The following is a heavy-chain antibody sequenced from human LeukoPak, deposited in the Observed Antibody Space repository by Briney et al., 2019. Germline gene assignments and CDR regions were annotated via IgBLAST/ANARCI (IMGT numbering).Heavy chain of an antibody. CDR3: ARDPQNMVRGTYFDY. V-gene: IGHV3-11*04. CDR1: GFTFSDYY. J-gene: IGHJ4*02. Sequence: GGSLRLFCAASGFTFSDYYMSWIRQAPGKGLEWLSYISSSFSTIYYADSVKGRFTISRDNAKNSLYLQMNNLRAEDTAVYYCARDPQNMVRGTYFDYWGQGALVTVSS. D-gene: IGHD3-10*01. CDR2: ISSSFSTI.